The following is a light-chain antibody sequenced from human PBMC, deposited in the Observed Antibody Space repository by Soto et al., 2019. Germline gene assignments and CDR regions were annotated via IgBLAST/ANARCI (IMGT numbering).Light chain of an antibody. Sequence: QSVLTQPPSVSAAPGQKVTISCSGSSSNIGRNYVSWYQQLPGTAPKLLIYENNKRPSGIPDRVSASTSGTSATLGITGLQTGDEGDYYCGAWDSSLSAGIFGGGTKLTVL. CDR1: SSNIGRNY. CDR3: GAWDSSLSAGI. J-gene: IGLJ2*01. V-gene: IGLV1-51*02. CDR2: ENN.